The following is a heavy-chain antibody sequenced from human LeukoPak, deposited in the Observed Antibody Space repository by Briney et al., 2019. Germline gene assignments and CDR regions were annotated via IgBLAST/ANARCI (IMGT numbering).Heavy chain of an antibody. Sequence: SETLSLTCAVYGGSFSGYYWSWIRQPPGKGLEWIGYIYYSGSTNYNPPLKSRVTISVDTSKNQFSLKLSSVTAADTAVYYCARNYRGNLRLSTYYYYYYMDVRGKGTTVTVSS. CDR2: IYYSGST. CDR1: GGSFSGYY. J-gene: IGHJ6*03. D-gene: IGHD4-23*01. CDR3: ARNYRGNLRLSTYYYYYYMDV. V-gene: IGHV4-59*01.